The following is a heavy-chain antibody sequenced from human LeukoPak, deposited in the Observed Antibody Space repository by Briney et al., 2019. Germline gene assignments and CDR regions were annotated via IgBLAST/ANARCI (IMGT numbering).Heavy chain of an antibody. V-gene: IGHV3-23*01. CDR2: ISRRDDYT. D-gene: IGHD6-19*01. J-gene: IGHJ4*02. CDR3: AKMVHTEQWLVPFDY. Sequence: GGSLRLSCAASGFAFSSYAMSWVRQPPGKGLEWVSVISRRDDYTYYADSVKGRFTISRDNSKNTLYLQMNTLRAEDAAVYYCAKMVHTEQWLVPFDYWGQGTLVTVSS. CDR1: GFAFSSYA.